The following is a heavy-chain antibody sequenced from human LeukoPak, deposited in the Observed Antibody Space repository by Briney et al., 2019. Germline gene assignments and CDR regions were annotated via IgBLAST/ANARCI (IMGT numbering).Heavy chain of an antibody. D-gene: IGHD2-2*02. J-gene: IGHJ4*02. CDR1: GFTFSSYG. CDR3: ARELSPAIFFTTDY. CDR2: ISGGGGST. Sequence: PGGSLRLSCAASGFTFSSYGMSWVRQTPGKGLEWVSAISGGGGSTYYADSVKGRFTISRDNSKNTLYLQMNSLRAEDTAVYYCARELSPAIFFTTDYWGQGTLVTVSS. V-gene: IGHV3-23*01.